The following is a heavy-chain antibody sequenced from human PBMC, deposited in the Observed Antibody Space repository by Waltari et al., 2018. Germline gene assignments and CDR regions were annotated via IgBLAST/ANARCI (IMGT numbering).Heavy chain of an antibody. D-gene: IGHD3-10*01. CDR3: ARDNYYGSGKQHGMDV. CDR1: GFTFSSYW. Sequence: EVQLVESGGGLVQPGGSLRLSCAASGFTFSSYWMSWVRQPPGKGLEWVANIKQDGSEKYYVDSVKGRFTISRDNAKNSLYLQMNSLRAEDTAVYYCARDNYYGSGKQHGMDVWGQGTTVTVSS. V-gene: IGHV3-7*01. J-gene: IGHJ6*02. CDR2: IKQDGSEK.